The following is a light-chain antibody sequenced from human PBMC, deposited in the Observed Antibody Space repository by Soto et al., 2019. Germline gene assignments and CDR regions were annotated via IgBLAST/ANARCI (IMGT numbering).Light chain of an antibody. J-gene: IGKJ1*01. CDR1: QSVSSNY. CDR2: GAS. Sequence: EIVLTQTPGILSLSPGERATLSCRASQSVSSNYFAWYQQKPGQAPKLLIYGASRRATDIPDRFSGSGSGTEFTLTINRLEPEEFVVYYCQQYGTSRAFGQGTTVEIK. CDR3: QQYGTSRA. V-gene: IGKV3-20*01.